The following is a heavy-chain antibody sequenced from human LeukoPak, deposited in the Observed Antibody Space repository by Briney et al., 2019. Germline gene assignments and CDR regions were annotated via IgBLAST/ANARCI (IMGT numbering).Heavy chain of an antibody. V-gene: IGHV4-59*01. CDR1: GGXISSYY. J-gene: IGHJ5*02. CDR3: ARAHGLLWFGESAGNWFDP. Sequence: SETLSLTCTVSGGXISSYYWSWIRQPPGKGLEWIGYIYYSGSTNYNPSLKSRVTISVDTSKNQFSLKLSSVTAADTAVYYCARAHGLLWFGESAGNWFDPWGQGTLVTVSS. D-gene: IGHD3-10*01. CDR2: IYYSGST.